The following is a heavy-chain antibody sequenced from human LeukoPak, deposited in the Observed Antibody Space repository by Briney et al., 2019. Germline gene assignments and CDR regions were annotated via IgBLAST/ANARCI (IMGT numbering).Heavy chain of an antibody. Sequence: GGSLRLSCAASGLTFSSHWMHWVRQAPGKWLVWVSRISSDGSSTSYADFVKGRFTISRDNVKNTLYLQMNSLRAEDTAVYYCARVYCSGGSCYTHFDYWGQGTLVTVSS. CDR1: GLTFSSHW. D-gene: IGHD2-15*01. CDR2: ISSDGSST. CDR3: ARVYCSGGSCYTHFDY. V-gene: IGHV3-74*01. J-gene: IGHJ4*02.